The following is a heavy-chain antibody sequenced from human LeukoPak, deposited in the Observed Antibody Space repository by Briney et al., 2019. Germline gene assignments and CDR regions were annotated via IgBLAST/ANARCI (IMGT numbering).Heavy chain of an antibody. Sequence: GGSLRLSCAASGFTFSMYMMSWVRQAPGKGLEWVPAITSSGDNTHYADSVKGRFTISRDNSKNTLYLQLNSLKAEDTAVYYCATHPGGSDYYWGQGTLVTVSS. CDR2: ITSSGDNT. D-gene: IGHD2-15*01. CDR1: GFTFSMYM. V-gene: IGHV3-23*01. J-gene: IGHJ4*02. CDR3: ATHPGGSDYY.